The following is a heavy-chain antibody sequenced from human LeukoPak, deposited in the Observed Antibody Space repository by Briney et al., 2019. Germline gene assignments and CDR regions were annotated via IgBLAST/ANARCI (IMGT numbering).Heavy chain of an antibody. Sequence: GGSLRLSCAASGLTFSSYEMIWVRQAPGKGLEWISYIYTSGTLIHYGDSVRGRFTISRDNAKNSLFLQMNSLRAEDTAVYYWAREYYDSSGYYYEGGAFDIWGQGTMVTVSS. CDR2: IYTSGTLI. J-gene: IGHJ3*02. CDR1: GLTFSSYE. V-gene: IGHV3-48*03. D-gene: IGHD3-22*01. CDR3: AREYYDSSGYYYEGGAFDI.